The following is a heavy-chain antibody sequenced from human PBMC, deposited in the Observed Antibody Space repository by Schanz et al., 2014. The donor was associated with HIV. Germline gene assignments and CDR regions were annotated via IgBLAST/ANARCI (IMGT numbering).Heavy chain of an antibody. D-gene: IGHD3-22*01. CDR1: GGTFSSYA. Sequence: QVQLVQSGAEVKKPGSSVKVSCKASGGTFSSYAFSWVRQAPGQGLGWMGGIIPVFGTTDYAQKFQGTVTITADESTSTAYMELSSLRSEDTAVYYCARAGDISGYYIDYWGQGTLVTVSS. V-gene: IGHV1-69*01. J-gene: IGHJ4*02. CDR2: IIPVFGTT. CDR3: ARAGDISGYYIDY.